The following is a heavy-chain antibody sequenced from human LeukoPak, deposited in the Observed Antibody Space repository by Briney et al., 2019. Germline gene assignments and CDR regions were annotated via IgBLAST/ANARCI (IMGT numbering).Heavy chain of an antibody. J-gene: IGHJ3*02. V-gene: IGHV3-64D*06. Sequence: GGSLRLSCSASGFTFSSYAMHGVPQAPGKGLEHVSAISSNGGSTYYADSVKGRFTISRDNSKNTLYLQMSSLRAEDTAVYYCVKDLYYDILTGYSRGAFDIWGQGTMVTVSS. CDR3: VKDLYYDILTGYSRGAFDI. CDR2: ISSNGGST. D-gene: IGHD3-9*01. CDR1: GFTFSSYA.